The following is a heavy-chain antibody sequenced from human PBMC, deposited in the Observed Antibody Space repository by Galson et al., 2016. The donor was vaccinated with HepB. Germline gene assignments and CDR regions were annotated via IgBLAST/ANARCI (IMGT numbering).Heavy chain of an antibody. D-gene: IGHD5-12*01. CDR3: ARGFISGYDFDY. CDR2: INAGNGQT. Sequence: SVKVSCKASGYTFTNYIMHWVRQAPGQRLEWMGWINAGNGQTKYSQKFQGRVTITRDTSASTAYMELSSLGSEDTAEYYCARGFISGYDFDYWGQGTLVTVSS. CDR1: GYTFTNYI. J-gene: IGHJ4*02. V-gene: IGHV1-3*01.